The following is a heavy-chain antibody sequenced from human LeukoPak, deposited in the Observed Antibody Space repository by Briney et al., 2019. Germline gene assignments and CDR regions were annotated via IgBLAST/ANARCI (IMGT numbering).Heavy chain of an antibody. CDR2: IKQDGSEK. D-gene: IGHD2-15*01. V-gene: IGHV3-7*01. J-gene: IGHJ5*02. CDR1: GFTISNYW. Sequence: GGSLRLSCAASGFTISNYWMSWLRQAPGKGLEWVANIKQDGSEKYYVDSVKGRFTISRDNAKNSLYLQMNTLRAEDTAVYYCGAARGLYCSDGSCSYRGWFDPWGQGTLVTVSS. CDR3: GAARGLYCSDGSCSYRGWFDP.